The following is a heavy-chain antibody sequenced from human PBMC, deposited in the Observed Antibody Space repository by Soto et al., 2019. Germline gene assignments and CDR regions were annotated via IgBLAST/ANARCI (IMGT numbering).Heavy chain of an antibody. CDR1: GFSFSDYY. J-gene: IGHJ6*02. V-gene: IGHV3-11*01. CDR2: ISSSGYPI. Sequence: VQLVESGGGLVKPGGSLRLSCAASGFSFSDYYMTWIRQAPGKGLEWLSYISSSGYPIYYADSLKGRFTISRDNAKNSVYLQMTSLRAEATAVYYRARDTRSFSNGYYSRYDYYGMDVWGQGTTVTVYS. D-gene: IGHD3-3*01. CDR3: ARDTRSFSNGYYSRYDYYGMDV.